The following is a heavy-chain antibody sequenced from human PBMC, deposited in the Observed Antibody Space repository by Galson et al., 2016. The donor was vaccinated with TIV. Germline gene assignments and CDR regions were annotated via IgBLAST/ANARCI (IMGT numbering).Heavy chain of an antibody. V-gene: IGHV5-51*03. Sequence: QSGAEVKKPEESLRISCKASGDSISSYWVGWVRQIPGKGLEWMGIIYPRDSETRYSPSFQGQVTISADEAISTVYLQRSSLKASDTAMYFGARAPGYSGYSYGYFDSWGQGTLVTVSS. D-gene: IGHD5-18*01. CDR3: ARAPGYSGYSYGYFDS. CDR1: GDSISSYW. CDR2: IYPRDSET. J-gene: IGHJ4*02.